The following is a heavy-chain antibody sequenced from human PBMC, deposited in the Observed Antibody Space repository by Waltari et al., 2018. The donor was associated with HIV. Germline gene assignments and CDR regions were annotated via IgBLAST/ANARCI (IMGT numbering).Heavy chain of an antibody. CDR2: IWYDGDNK. Sequence: QVQLVESGGGVVQPGRSLRLSWAGSGFTFSNFALHWVRQAPGKGLEWVAVIWYDGDNKYYADSVKGRFTISRDNSKNTLYLQMNSLRVEDTAVYYCARGGYYYDISGYYHYWGQGTLVTVSS. CDR1: GFTFSNFA. CDR3: ARGGYYYDISGYYHY. V-gene: IGHV3-33*01. J-gene: IGHJ4*02. D-gene: IGHD3-22*01.